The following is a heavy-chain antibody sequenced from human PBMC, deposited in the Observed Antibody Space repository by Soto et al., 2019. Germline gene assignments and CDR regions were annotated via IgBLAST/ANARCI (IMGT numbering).Heavy chain of an antibody. V-gene: IGHV4-59*01. CDR3: ARDTVLTGMFDF. D-gene: IGHD4-17*01. Sequence: PSETLSLTCTVSGGSIGSYHWSWVRQPPGKGLEWTASVYYTGTTNYNPSLGSRVTISIDAPGNRFSMEITSVTAADTAIYYCARDTVLTGMFDFWGQGTLVTVSS. J-gene: IGHJ4*02. CDR1: GGSIGSYH. CDR2: VYYTGTT.